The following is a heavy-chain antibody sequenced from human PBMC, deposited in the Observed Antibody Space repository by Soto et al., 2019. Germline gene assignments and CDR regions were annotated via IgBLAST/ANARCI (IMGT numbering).Heavy chain of an antibody. J-gene: IGHJ4*02. D-gene: IGHD1-26*01. V-gene: IGHV1-8*01. CDR3: ARGVTAGVDY. CDR2: MQPSSGRT. CDR1: GYSFTSLD. Sequence: ASVKVSCKASGYSFTSLDINWVRETTGQGLEWMGWMQPSSGRTGYAQKFQGRVTMTRDTSINTAYMELSSLTSDDTAFYYCARGVTAGVDYWGQGTLVTVSS.